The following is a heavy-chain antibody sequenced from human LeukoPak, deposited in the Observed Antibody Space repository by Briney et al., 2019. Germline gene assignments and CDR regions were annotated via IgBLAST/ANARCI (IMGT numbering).Heavy chain of an antibody. V-gene: IGHV3-30*04. Sequence: PGGSLRLSCAASGFTFSSYAMHWVCQAPGKGLEWVAVISYDGSNKYYADSVKGRFTISRDNSKNTLYLQMNSLRAEDTAVYYCARDGSLYSSGWLGGDYWGQGTLVTVSS. D-gene: IGHD6-19*01. CDR1: GFTFSSYA. CDR2: ISYDGSNK. CDR3: ARDGSLYSSGWLGGDY. J-gene: IGHJ4*02.